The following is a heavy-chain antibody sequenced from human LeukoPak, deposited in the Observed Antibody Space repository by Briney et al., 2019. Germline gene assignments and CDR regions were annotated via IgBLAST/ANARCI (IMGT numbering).Heavy chain of an antibody. CDR2: ISADTHNT. V-gene: IGHV1-18*01. CDR3: ARGAWGQVTFTY. Sequence: ASVKVSGKASGYTFGTYGITWVRQAPGQGLEWMGWISADTHNTIYAQNLQARVTMTTDTSTTTAYMELRSLTSDDTAVYYCARGAWGQVTFTYWGQGTLVTVSS. CDR1: GYTFGTYG. D-gene: IGHD3-10*01. J-gene: IGHJ4*02.